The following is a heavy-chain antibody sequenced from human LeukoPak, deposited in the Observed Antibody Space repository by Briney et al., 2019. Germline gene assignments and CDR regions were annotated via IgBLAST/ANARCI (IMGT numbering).Heavy chain of an antibody. CDR3: ARAPDSSPPRDDTFDI. V-gene: IGHV4-59*08. CDR1: GGSISSYY. Sequence: SETLSLTCTVSGGSISSYYWSWIRQPPGKGLEWIGYIYYSGSTNYNPSLKSRVTISVDTSKNQFSLKLSSVTAADTAVYYCARAPDSSPPRDDTFDIWGQGTMVTVSS. CDR2: IYYSGST. J-gene: IGHJ3*02. D-gene: IGHD3-22*01.